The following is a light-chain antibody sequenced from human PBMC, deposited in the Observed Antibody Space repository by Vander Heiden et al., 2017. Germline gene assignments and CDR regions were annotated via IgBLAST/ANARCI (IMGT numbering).Light chain of an antibody. CDR2: LGS. J-gene: IGKJ5*01. Sequence: DIVMTQSPLSLPVTPGEPASISCRSSQSLLHSNGYNYLDWYLQKPGQSPQLLIYLGSNRASGVPDRFSGSGSGTDFALKISRVEAEDVGVYYCRQALQTPGTFGQGTRLEIK. V-gene: IGKV2-28*01. CDR3: RQALQTPGT. CDR1: QSLLHSNGYNY.